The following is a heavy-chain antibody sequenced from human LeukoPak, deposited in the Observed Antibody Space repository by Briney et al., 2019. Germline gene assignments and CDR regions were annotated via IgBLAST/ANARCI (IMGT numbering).Heavy chain of an antibody. Sequence: GGSLRLSCAASGFSVSTNYMSWVRQAPGKGLEWVSLLYASGIANYADSVKGRFTVSRDNSKNTLYLQLNSLRAEDTAVYYCARFGSSISSYPLDYWGQGALVTVSS. V-gene: IGHV3-66*01. J-gene: IGHJ4*02. CDR2: LYASGIA. D-gene: IGHD2-2*01. CDR1: GFSVSTNY. CDR3: ARFGSSISSYPLDY.